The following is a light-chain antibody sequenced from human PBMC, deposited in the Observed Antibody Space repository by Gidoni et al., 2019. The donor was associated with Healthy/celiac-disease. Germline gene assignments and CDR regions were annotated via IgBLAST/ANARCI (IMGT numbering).Light chain of an antibody. CDR1: SSNIGAGYD. CDR3: QSYDSSLSGSHVV. J-gene: IGLJ2*01. CDR2: GNS. V-gene: IGLV1-40*01. Sequence: QSVLTQPPSVSGAPGPRVTISCTGSSSNIGAGYDVHWYQLLPGTAPKLLIYGNSNRPSGVPDRFSGSKSGTSASLAITGLQAEDEADYYCQSYDSSLSGSHVVFGGGTKLTVL.